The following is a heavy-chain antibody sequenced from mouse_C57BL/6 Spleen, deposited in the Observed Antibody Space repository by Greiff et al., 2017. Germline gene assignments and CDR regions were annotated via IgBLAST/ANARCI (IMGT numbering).Heavy chain of an antibody. J-gene: IGHJ4*01. V-gene: IGHV2-9-1*01. CDR3: ASLLYKKMDY. Sequence: QVQLQQSGPGLVAPSQSLSITCTVSGFSLTSYAISWVRQPPGKGLEWLGVIWTGGGTNYNSALKSRLSLSKDNSKRQVFVKMNSLQTDDTARYYCASLLYKKMDYWGQGTSVTVSS. CDR1: GFSLTSYA. CDR2: IWTGGGT. D-gene: IGHD2-12*01.